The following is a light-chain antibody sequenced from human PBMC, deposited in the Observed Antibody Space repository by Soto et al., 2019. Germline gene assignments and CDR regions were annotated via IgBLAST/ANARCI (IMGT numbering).Light chain of an antibody. Sequence: QSALTQPRSVSGSPGQSVTISCTGTSSDVGGYNYVSWYQHHPGKAPKLMIYDVSKRPSGVPDRFSGSKSGNTASLTISGLQAEDEADYHCFSYAGSSTLGVFGGGTKLPS. CDR3: FSYAGSSTLGV. CDR1: SSDVGGYNY. J-gene: IGLJ2*01. V-gene: IGLV2-11*01. CDR2: DVS.